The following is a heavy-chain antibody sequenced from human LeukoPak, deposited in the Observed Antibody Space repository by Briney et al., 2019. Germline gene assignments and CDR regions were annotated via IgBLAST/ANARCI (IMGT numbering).Heavy chain of an antibody. CDR1: GFTFSSYA. Sequence: GGSLRLSCAAAGFTFSSYAMSGVRQAPGKGLEWVSAISGSGGSTYYPHSVKGRFTISRDNSKNTLYLQMNSLKAEDTAVYYCAKERGDYYDSNGSITPFDYWGQGTLVTVSS. D-gene: IGHD3-22*01. CDR2: ISGSGGST. J-gene: IGHJ4*02. V-gene: IGHV3-23*01. CDR3: AKERGDYYDSNGSITPFDY.